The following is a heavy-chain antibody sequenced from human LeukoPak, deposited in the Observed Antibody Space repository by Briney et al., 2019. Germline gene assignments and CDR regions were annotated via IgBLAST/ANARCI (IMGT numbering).Heavy chain of an antibody. CDR3: ARRYDSSGYGVFDY. Sequence: PGGSLRLSCAASGFTFSNAGMSWVRQAPGKGLEWVARIKSKTDGGTTDYAAPVKGRFTISRDDSKNTLYLQMNSLKTEDTAVYYCARRYDSSGYGVFDYWGQGTLVTVSS. J-gene: IGHJ4*02. CDR1: GFTFSNAG. D-gene: IGHD3-22*01. V-gene: IGHV3-15*01. CDR2: IKSKTDGGTT.